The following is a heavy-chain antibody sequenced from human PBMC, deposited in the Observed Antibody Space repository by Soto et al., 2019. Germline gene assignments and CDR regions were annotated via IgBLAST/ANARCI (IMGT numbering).Heavy chain of an antibody. J-gene: IGHJ4*02. CDR1: GDTFSRYA. Sequence: QVQLVQSGAEVKKPGSSVKVSCKASGDTFSRYAISWVRQAPGQGLEWMGGIKPIFGTTNYAQKFRGRVTITADESTGTAYMELISLRFEDTAVYYCAREGGFSERQHFDSWGQGTLVTVSS. CDR2: IKPIFGTT. V-gene: IGHV1-69*01. D-gene: IGHD3-3*01. CDR3: AREGGFSERQHFDS.